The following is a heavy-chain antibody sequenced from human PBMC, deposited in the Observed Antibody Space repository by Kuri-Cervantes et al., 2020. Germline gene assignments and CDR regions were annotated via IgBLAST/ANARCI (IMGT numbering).Heavy chain of an antibody. J-gene: IGHJ1*01. D-gene: IGHD5-18*01. V-gene: IGHV3-30*04. Sequence: GGSLRLSCAASGFTFSSYAMHWVRQAPGKGLEWVAVISYDGSNKYYAGSVKGRFTISRDSSKNTLYLQMNSLRAEDTAVYYRASERGYSYGLSSEPYPGVFQHWGQGTLVTVSS. CDR2: ISYDGSNK. CDR1: GFTFSSYA. CDR3: ASERGYSYGLSSEPYPGVFQH.